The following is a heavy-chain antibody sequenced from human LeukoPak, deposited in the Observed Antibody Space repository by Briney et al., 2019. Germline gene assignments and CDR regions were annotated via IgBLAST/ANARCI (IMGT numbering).Heavy chain of an antibody. J-gene: IGHJ4*02. CDR1: GFTVSSNY. V-gene: IGHV3-30*18. D-gene: IGHD3-22*01. CDR3: AKSITMIVVAYFDY. Sequence: GGSLRLSCAASGFTVSSNYMSWVRQAPGKGLEWVAVISYDGSNKYYADSVKGRFTISRDNSKNTLYLQMNSLRAEDTAVYYCAKSITMIVVAYFDYWGQGTLVTVSS. CDR2: ISYDGSNK.